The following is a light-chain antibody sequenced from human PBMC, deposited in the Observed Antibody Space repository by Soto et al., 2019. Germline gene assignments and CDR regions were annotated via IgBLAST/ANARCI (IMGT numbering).Light chain of an antibody. Sequence: QSVLTQPASVSGSPGQSITISCTGTSSDVGGYNYVSWYQQHPGKAPKLMIYDVTNRPSGVSNRFSGSKSGNTAYLTISGLQAEDEGDYYCSSYTSSSTVGVFGGGTKLTVL. CDR3: SSYTSSSTVGV. CDR1: SSDVGGYNY. V-gene: IGLV2-14*01. J-gene: IGLJ2*01. CDR2: DVT.